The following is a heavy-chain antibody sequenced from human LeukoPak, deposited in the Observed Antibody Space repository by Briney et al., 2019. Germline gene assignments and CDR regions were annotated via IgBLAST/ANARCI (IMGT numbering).Heavy chain of an antibody. CDR1: GGSISSGSYY. D-gene: IGHD3-22*01. Sequence: PSETLSLTCTVSGGSISSGSYYWSWIRQPAGKGLEWIGRIYTSGSTNYNPSLKSRVTISVDTSKNQFSLKLSSVTAADTAVYYCARSYDSSGYYTIDYWGQGTLVTVSS. CDR3: ARSYDSSGYYTIDY. J-gene: IGHJ4*02. V-gene: IGHV4-61*02. CDR2: IYTSGST.